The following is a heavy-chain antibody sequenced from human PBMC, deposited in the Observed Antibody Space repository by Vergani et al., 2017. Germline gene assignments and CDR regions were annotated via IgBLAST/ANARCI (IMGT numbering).Heavy chain of an antibody. Sequence: QVQLVESGGGLVKPGGSLRLSCAASGFTFSDYYMSWIRQAPGKGLEWVSYISSSSSYTNYADSVKGRFTISRDNSKNTLYLQMNSLRAEDTAVYYCAKDNWIGGYLDYWGQGTLVTVSS. CDR1: GFTFSDYY. J-gene: IGHJ4*02. CDR3: AKDNWIGGYLDY. D-gene: IGHD1-20*01. V-gene: IGHV3-11*06. CDR2: ISSSSSYT.